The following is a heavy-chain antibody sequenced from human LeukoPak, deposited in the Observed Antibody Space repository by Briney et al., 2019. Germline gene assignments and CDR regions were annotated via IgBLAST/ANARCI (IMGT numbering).Heavy chain of an antibody. V-gene: IGHV1-8*01. J-gene: IGHJ4*02. CDR2: MNPNSGNT. CDR1: GYTFSSYD. CDR3: AREVVYDSSGYYS. Sequence: ASVKVSCKASGYTFSSYDINWVRQAPGQGLEWMGWMNPNSGNTGYAQRFQGRVTMTRNTSISTAYMELSSLRSADTAVYYCAREVVYDSSGYYSWGQGTLVTVSS. D-gene: IGHD3-22*01.